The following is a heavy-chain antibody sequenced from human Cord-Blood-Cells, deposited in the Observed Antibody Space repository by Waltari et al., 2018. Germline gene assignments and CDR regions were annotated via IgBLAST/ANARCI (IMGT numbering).Heavy chain of an antibody. Sequence: EVQLVESGGGLVQPGGSLRLSCAASGFTFSSYEMNWVRQAPGKGLEWVSYIGSSGSTIYYADSVKGRFTISRDNAKNSLYLQMNSLRAEDTAVYYCARGDWGHPDAFDIWGQGTMVTDSS. D-gene: IGHD7-27*01. CDR3: ARGDWGHPDAFDI. CDR2: IGSSGSTI. V-gene: IGHV3-48*03. J-gene: IGHJ3*02. CDR1: GFTFSSYE.